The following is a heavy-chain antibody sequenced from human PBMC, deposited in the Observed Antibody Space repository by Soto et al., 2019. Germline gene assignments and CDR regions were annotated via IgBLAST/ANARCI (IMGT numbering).Heavy chain of an antibody. J-gene: IGHJ5*02. CDR2: IYYSGST. V-gene: IGHV4-61*08. D-gene: IGHD2-2*01. Sequence: ETLSLTCTVSGGSISSGDYYWSWIRQPPGKGLEWIGYIYYSGSTNYNPSLKSRVTISVDTSKNQFSLKLSSVTAADTAVYYCARATIVLLPAAMVSHWFDPWGPGTLVTVSS. CDR3: ARATIVLLPAAMVSHWFDP. CDR1: GGSISSGDYY.